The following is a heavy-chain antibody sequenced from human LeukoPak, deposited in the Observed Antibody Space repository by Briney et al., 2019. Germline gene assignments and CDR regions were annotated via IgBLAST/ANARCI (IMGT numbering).Heavy chain of an antibody. CDR2: INHSGST. D-gene: IGHD3-22*01. CDR3: ARGTSDDYYSEDNYFDY. V-gene: IGHV4-34*01. J-gene: IGHJ4*02. CDR1: GGSFSGYY. Sequence: SETLSLTCAVYGGSFSGYYWSWIRQPPGKGLEWIGEINHSGSTNYNPSLKSRVTISVDTSKNHFSLKLSSVTAADTAVYYCARGTSDDYYSEDNYFDYWGQGTLVTVSS.